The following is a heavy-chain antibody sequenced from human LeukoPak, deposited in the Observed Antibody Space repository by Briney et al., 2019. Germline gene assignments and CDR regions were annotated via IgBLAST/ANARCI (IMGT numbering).Heavy chain of an antibody. V-gene: IGHV3-74*01. Sequence: GGSLRLSCAASGFTFSSYWMHWARQAPGKGLVWVSRVSSDGRNTIYADSVKGRFTISRDNAMNTLYLQMNSLRAEDTAVYYCARDLGGSGPTPIDYWGQGILVTVSS. J-gene: IGHJ4*02. CDR3: ARDLGGSGPTPIDY. CDR2: VSSDGRNT. D-gene: IGHD4-23*01. CDR1: GFTFSSYW.